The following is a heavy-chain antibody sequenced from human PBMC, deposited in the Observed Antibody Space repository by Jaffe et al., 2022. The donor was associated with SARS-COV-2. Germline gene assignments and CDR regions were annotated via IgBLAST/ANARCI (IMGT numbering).Heavy chain of an antibody. CDR3: AKDMNGGNGFDY. Sequence: EVQLVESGGGLVQPGRSLRLSCAASGFTFDDYAMHWVRQAPGKGLEWVSGISWNSGSIGYADSVKGRFTISRDNAKNSLYLQMNSLRAEDTALYYCAKDMNGGNGFDYWGQGTLVTVSS. CDR2: ISWNSGSI. D-gene: IGHD2-15*01. V-gene: IGHV3-9*01. J-gene: IGHJ4*02. CDR1: GFTFDDYA.